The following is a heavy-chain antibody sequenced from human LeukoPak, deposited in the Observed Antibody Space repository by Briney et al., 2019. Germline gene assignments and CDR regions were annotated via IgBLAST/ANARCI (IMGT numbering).Heavy chain of an antibody. J-gene: IGHJ4*02. CDR3: AKYRHQYDSSDLPDY. V-gene: IGHV3-23*01. Sequence: GGSLRLSCAASGFTFSSYAMSWVRQAPGKGLEWVSAISGSGGSTYYADSAKGRFTISRDNSKNTLYLQMNSLRAEDTAVYYCAKYRHQYDSSDLPDYWGQGTLVTVSS. D-gene: IGHD3-22*01. CDR1: GFTFSSYA. CDR2: ISGSGGST.